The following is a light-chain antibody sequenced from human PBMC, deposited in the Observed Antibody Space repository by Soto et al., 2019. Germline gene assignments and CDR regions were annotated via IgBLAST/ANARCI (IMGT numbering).Light chain of an antibody. CDR3: QQYYMWPPV. CDR2: YAS. CDR1: ESVSRD. V-gene: IGKV3-15*01. Sequence: EIVMTQSPATLSVSPGASATLFCRASESVSRDLAWYRQKPGQAPSLVIYYASIRATGIPARFSGSGSGTEFTPTINSLQSEDVAVYFWQQYYMWPPVFGRGTKLHI. J-gene: IGKJ2*01.